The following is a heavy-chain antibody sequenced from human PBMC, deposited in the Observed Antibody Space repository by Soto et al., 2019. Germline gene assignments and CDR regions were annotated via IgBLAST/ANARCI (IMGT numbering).Heavy chain of an antibody. CDR1: GGTFSSYA. CDR2: IIPIFGTA. V-gene: IGHV1-69*13. Sequence: SVKVSCQASGGTFSSYAISWVRQAPGQGLEWMGGIIPIFGTANYAQKFQGRVTITADESTSTAYMELSSLRSEDTAVYYCARGVAAALDDAFDIWGQGTRGTVS. D-gene: IGHD6-13*01. J-gene: IGHJ3*02. CDR3: ARGVAAALDDAFDI.